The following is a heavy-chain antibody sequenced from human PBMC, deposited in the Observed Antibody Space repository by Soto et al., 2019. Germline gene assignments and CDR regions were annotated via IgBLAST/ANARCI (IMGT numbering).Heavy chain of an antibody. V-gene: IGHV3-74*01. CDR2: MNPDGRDI. J-gene: IGHJ4*02. CDR1: GFTFSTYW. CDR3: ARDEEADPWYVLDH. Sequence: EVQLVESGGGLVEPGGSLRLSCAASGFTFSTYWMHWVRQVPGKGLVWVSHMNPDGRDISYADSVKGRFTISRDNAKNTVYLQMTSLRAEDKGVYYCARDEEADPWYVLDHWGQGILVTVSS. D-gene: IGHD6-13*01.